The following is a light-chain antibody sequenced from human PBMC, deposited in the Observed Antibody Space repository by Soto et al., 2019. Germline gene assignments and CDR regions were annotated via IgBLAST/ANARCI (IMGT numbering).Light chain of an antibody. Sequence: EIVLTQSPGALSLSPGERATLSCRASQSVGSNYLAWYQQKPGQAPRLLIYGASSRASGIPDRFSGSESGTDCTLTISRLEPEDFAVYYCQQYGSSPPYTFGQGTELEIK. CDR2: GAS. CDR3: QQYGSSPPYT. V-gene: IGKV3-20*01. J-gene: IGKJ2*01. CDR1: QSVGSNY.